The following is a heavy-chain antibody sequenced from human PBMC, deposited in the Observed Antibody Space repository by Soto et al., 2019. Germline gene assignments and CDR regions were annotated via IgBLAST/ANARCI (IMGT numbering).Heavy chain of an antibody. D-gene: IGHD3-10*01. Sequence: QVQLVQSGAEVKKPGSSVRVSCKASGGTFSSYTISWVRQAPGQGLEWMGRIIPILGIANYAQKFQGRVTITADKSTSTAYMELSSLRSEDTAVYYCARDPLPSRMVRGVIADDWGQGTLVTVSS. J-gene: IGHJ4*02. CDR2: IIPILGIA. V-gene: IGHV1-69*08. CDR3: ARDPLPSRMVRGVIADD. CDR1: GGTFSSYT.